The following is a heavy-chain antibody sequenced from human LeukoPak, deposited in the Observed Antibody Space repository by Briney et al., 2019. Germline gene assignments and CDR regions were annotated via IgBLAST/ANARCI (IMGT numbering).Heavy chain of an antibody. V-gene: IGHV4-34*01. J-gene: IGHJ1*01. CDR3: ASGNIAAAVKH. CDR1: GGSFSGYY. Sequence: PSETLSLTCAVYGGSFSGYYWSWIRQPPGKGLEWIGEINHNGRTNYNSSLKSRVTISVDTSKNQFSLKLSSVAAADTAVYFCASGNIAAAVKHWGQGTLVTVSS. D-gene: IGHD6-13*01. CDR2: INHNGRT.